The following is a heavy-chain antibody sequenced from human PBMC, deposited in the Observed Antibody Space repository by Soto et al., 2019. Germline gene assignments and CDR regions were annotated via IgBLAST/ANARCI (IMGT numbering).Heavy chain of an antibody. CDR1: GFTFSSYA. CDR3: AAGYCGGSYDYYYYYYYMDV. J-gene: IGHJ6*03. Sequence: GGSLRLSCAASGFTFSSYAMHWVRQAPGKGLEYVSAISSNGGSTYYANSLKGRFTISGDNSKNTLYLQMGSLRAEDMAVYYCAAGYCGGSYDYYYYYYYMDVWGKGTTVTVSS. CDR2: ISSNGGST. D-gene: IGHD2-15*01. V-gene: IGHV3-64*01.